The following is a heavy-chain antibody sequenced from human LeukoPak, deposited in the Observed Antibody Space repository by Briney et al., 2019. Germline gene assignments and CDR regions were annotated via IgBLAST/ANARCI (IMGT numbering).Heavy chain of an antibody. V-gene: IGHV3-21*01. CDR1: GFTFSSYS. CDR2: ISSSSSYI. CDR3: ASSHYGPGSYPDFDY. Sequence: PGGSLRLSCAASGFTFSSYSMNWVRQAPGKGLEWVSSISSSSSYIYYADSVKGRFTVSRDNAKNSLYLQMNSLRAEDTAVYYCASSHYGPGSYPDFDYWGQGTLVTVSS. D-gene: IGHD3-10*01. J-gene: IGHJ4*02.